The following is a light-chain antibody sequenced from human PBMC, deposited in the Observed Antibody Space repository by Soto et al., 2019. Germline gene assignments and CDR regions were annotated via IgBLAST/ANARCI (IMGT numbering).Light chain of an antibody. CDR1: TSNIGNST. V-gene: IGLV1-44*01. CDR3: AAWDDILSGYV. J-gene: IGLJ1*01. Sequence: VLTQPPSASGTPGQRVTISCSGSTSNIGNSTVNWYQQLPGTAPKLLIYANNQRPSGVPDRFSGSKSGTSASLAISGLQSEDEADYHCAAWDDILSGYVFGAGTKVTVL. CDR2: ANN.